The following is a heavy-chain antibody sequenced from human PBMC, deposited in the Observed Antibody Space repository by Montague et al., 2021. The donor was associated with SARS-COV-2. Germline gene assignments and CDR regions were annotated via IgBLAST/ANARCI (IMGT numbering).Heavy chain of an antibody. J-gene: IGHJ6*02. CDR2: TYYRSKWYN. CDR3: ASGRMVPYSSSWTTLYYYYGMDV. V-gene: IGHV6-1*01. CDR1: GDSVPINSPA. D-gene: IGHD6-13*01. Sequence: CAISGDSVPINSPAWNWIRQSPPRRLQWLGSTYYRSKWYNDYAVXXKSRRTINPDTSKNQFSLQLNSVTPEDTAVYYCASGRMVPYSSSWTTLYYYYGMDVWGQGTTVTVSS.